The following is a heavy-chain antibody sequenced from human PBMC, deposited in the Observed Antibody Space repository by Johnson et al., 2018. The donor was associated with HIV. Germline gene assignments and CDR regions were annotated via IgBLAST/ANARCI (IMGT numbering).Heavy chain of an antibody. D-gene: IGHD2/OR15-2a*01. CDR2: INSDVSST. CDR3: ARDRSKGGAFDI. J-gene: IGHJ3*02. Sequence: VQLVESGGGLVQPGGSLRLSCAASGFTFSRYWMNWVRQAPGKGLVWVSRINSDVSSTSYADTVKGRFTISRDNSKNTLYLQMNSLRAGDTAVYYCARDRSKGGAFDIWGQGTMVTVSS. V-gene: IGHV3-74*01. CDR1: GFTFSRYW.